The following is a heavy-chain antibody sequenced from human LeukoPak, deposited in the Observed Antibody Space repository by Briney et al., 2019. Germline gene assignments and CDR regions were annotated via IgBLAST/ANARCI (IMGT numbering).Heavy chain of an antibody. V-gene: IGHV3-30*02. CDR1: GFTFSSYG. Sequence: GGSLRLSCAASGFTFSSYGMHWVRQAPGKGLEWVAFIRYDGSNKYYADSVKGRFTISRDNSKNTLYLQMNSLRAEDTAVYYCAKESSSTPPAYYYYYYMDVWGKGTTVTVSS. J-gene: IGHJ6*03. CDR2: IRYDGSNK. D-gene: IGHD6-6*01. CDR3: AKESSSTPPAYYYYYYMDV.